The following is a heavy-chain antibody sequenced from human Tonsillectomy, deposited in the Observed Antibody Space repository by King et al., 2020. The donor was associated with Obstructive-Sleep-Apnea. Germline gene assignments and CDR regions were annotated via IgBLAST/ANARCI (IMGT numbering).Heavy chain of an antibody. V-gene: IGHV4-59*01. CDR2: IYYSGST. CDR3: ARNGVSWCIAVAGSFDY. CDR1: GGSISSYY. J-gene: IGHJ4*02. D-gene: IGHD6-19*01. Sequence: VQLQESGPGLVKPSETLSLTCTVSGGSISSYYWSWIRQPPGKGLEWIGYIYYSGSTNYNPSLKSRVTISVDTSKNQFSLKLSSVTAADTAVYYCARNGVSWCIAVAGSFDYWGQGTLVTVSS.